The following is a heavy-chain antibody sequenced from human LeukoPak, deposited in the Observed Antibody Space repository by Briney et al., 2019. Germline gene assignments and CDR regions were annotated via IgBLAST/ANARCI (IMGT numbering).Heavy chain of an antibody. D-gene: IGHD6-25*01. V-gene: IGHV3-30-3*01. Sequence: GGSLRLSCAASGFTFRSYAMHWVRQAPGKGLEWVAILSYDGDNKYYADSVKGRFTISKDNSKNTLYLHMNSLKADDTAVYYCARDPSSTGVAAMDVWGKGTTVTVSS. CDR2: LSYDGDNK. CDR3: ARDPSSTGVAAMDV. J-gene: IGHJ6*04. CDR1: GFTFRSYA.